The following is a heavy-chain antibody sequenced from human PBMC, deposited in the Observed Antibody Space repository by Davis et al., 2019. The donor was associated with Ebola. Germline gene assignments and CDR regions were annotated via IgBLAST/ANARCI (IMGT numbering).Heavy chain of an antibody. V-gene: IGHV3-30*18. CDR2: ISYDGSNK. D-gene: IGHD3-3*01. CDR3: AKDVSGFLEWLLGGMDV. J-gene: IGHJ6*02. Sequence: GGSLRLSCAASGFTFSSYGMHWVRQAPGKGLEWVAVISYDGSNKYYADSVKGRFTISRDNSKNTLYLQMNSLRAEDTAVYYCAKDVSGFLEWLLGGMDVWGQGTTVTVSS. CDR1: GFTFSSYG.